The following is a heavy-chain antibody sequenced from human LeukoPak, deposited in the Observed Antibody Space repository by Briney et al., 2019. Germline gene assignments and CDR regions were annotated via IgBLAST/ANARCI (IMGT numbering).Heavy chain of an antibody. CDR3: VSRGVRVPNWFDS. Sequence: GGSLRLSCAASGFTFSLYSMTWVRQAPGKGLEWVSEIYKNGDISKYADSVRGRFIISRDNSRNMLHLQMNSLRAGDTAIYYCVSRGVRVPNWFDSWGQGTLVTVSS. CDR2: IYKNGDIS. D-gene: IGHD2-8*01. J-gene: IGHJ5*01. V-gene: IGHV3-23*05. CDR1: GFTFSLYS.